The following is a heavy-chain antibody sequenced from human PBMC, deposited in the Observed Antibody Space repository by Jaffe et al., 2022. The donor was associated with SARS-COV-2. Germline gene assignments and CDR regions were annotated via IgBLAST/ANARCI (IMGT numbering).Heavy chain of an antibody. CDR2: ISWNSGSI. J-gene: IGHJ6*02. CDR1: GFTFDDYA. V-gene: IGHV3-9*01. D-gene: IGHD2-15*01. CDR3: AKDIKVVVAASYGMDV. Sequence: EVQLVESGGGLVQPGRSLRLSCAASGFTFDDYAMHWVRQAPGKGLEWVSGISWNSGSIGYADSVKGRFTISRDNAKNSLYLQMNSLRAEDTALYYCAKDIKVVVAASYGMDVWGQGTTVTVSS.